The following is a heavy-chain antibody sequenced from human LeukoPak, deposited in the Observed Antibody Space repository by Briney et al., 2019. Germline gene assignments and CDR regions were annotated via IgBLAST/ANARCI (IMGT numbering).Heavy chain of an antibody. Sequence: GGSLRLSCAASGFIFSSYGMHWVRQAPGKGLEWVTFIRYDGGNEYYADSVKGRFTISRDNSKNTLYLQMNSLRAEDTAVYYCARALRCSSTSCPLGWFDPWGQGTLVTVSS. CDR3: ARALRCSSTSCPLGWFDP. CDR2: IRYDGGNE. CDR1: GFIFSSYG. D-gene: IGHD2-2*01. V-gene: IGHV3-30*02. J-gene: IGHJ5*02.